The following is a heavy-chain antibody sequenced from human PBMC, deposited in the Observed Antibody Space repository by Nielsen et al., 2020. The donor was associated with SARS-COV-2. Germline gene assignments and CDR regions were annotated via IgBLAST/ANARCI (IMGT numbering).Heavy chain of an antibody. Sequence: GESLKISCAASGFTFAGYAMTWVRQAPGKGLEWVSLFSASGYEMYYGDSVKGRFTIFRDNARTTVFLQMHSLRAEDTAVYYCARAVGDDYVWGSYHPPRVDRWGQGTLVTVSS. CDR2: FSASGYEM. CDR3: ARAVGDDYVWGSYHPPRVDR. D-gene: IGHD3-16*02. J-gene: IGHJ5*02. V-gene: IGHV3-23*01. CDR1: GFTFAGYA.